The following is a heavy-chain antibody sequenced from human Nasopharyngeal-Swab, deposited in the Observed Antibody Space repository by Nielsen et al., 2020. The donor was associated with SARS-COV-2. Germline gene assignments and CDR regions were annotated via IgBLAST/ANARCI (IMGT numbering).Heavy chain of an antibody. D-gene: IGHD2-21*01. CDR1: GGSFSGYY. V-gene: IGHV4-34*01. CDR2: ISHSGST. CDR3: ARAYCGCVCCSPYNWFDP. Sequence: AATLSLTCAVYGGSFSGYYWSWIRKPPGKGLEWIGEISHSGSTNYNTSLKSRVTIAVDTSKNQFSLNLIYVTAAETAVYYCARAYCGCVCCSPYNWFDPWGQGTLVTVSS. J-gene: IGHJ5*02.